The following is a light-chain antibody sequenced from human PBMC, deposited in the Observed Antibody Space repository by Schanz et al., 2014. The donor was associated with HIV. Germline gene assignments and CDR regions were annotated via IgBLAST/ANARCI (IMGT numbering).Light chain of an antibody. Sequence: QSVLTQPPSASGTPGQRVTISCSGSSSTFRTNTVNWYQRLPGTAPKVLIYSDNQRPSGVPDRFSGSRSGTSASLAISGLQSEDEADYYCTTWDDSLNGWVFGGGTKLTVL. CDR3: TTWDDSLNGWV. V-gene: IGLV1-44*01. J-gene: IGLJ3*02. CDR1: SSTFRTNT. CDR2: SDN.